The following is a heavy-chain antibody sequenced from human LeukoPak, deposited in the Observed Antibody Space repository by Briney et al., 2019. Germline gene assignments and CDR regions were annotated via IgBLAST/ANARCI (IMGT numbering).Heavy chain of an antibody. CDR1: GGSFSGYY. Sequence: SETLSLTCAVYGGSFSGYYWSWIRQPPGKGLEWIGEINHSGSTNYNPSLKSRVTISVDTSKNQFSLKLSSVTAADTAVYYCAREGSRLLWFGEPQRYYFDYWGQGTLVTVSS. CDR2: INHSGST. CDR3: AREGSRLLWFGEPQRYYFDY. V-gene: IGHV4-34*01. D-gene: IGHD3-10*01. J-gene: IGHJ4*02.